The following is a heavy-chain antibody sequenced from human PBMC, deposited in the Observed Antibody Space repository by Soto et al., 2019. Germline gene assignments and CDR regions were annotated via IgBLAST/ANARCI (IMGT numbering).Heavy chain of an antibody. CDR2: ISRGSSKM. V-gene: IGHV3-21*05. CDR1: GFTFSSYS. Sequence: GGSVRLSCAASGFTFSSYSMNWVRQAPGKGLEWVANISRGSSKMYYADSVKGRFTISRGNAQNTLYLQMNSLRAEDTAVCYCARHVIRGQGTLVTVSS. CDR3: ARHVI. J-gene: IGHJ4*02. D-gene: IGHD2-21*01.